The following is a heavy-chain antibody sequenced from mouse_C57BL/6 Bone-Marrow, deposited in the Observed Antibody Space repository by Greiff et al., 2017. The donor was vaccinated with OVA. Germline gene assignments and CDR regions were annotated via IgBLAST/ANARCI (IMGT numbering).Heavy chain of an antibody. J-gene: IGHJ3*01. CDR2: IWSGGST. CDR1: GFSLTSYG. Sequence: QVQLKQSGPGLVQPSQSLSITCTVSGFSLTSYGVHWVRQSPGKGLEWLGVIWSGGSTDYNSAFISRLSISKDNSKSQVFFKMNSLQADDTAIYYCARPLPWFAYWGQGTLVTVSA. CDR3: ARPLPWFAY. V-gene: IGHV2-2*01. D-gene: IGHD6-1*01.